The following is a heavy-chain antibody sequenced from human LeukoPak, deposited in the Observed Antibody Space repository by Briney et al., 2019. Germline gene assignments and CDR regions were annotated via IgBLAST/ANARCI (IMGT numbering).Heavy chain of an antibody. J-gene: IGHJ5*02. Sequence: PSETLSLTCTVSGGSINSGSYYWSWIWQPAGRGLEWIGRIYTSGSTNYNPSLKSRVTISVDTSKNQFSLKLSSVTAADTAVYFCARGANNWFDPWGQGTLVTVSS. CDR2: IYTSGST. CDR1: GGSINSGSYY. CDR3: ARGANNWFDP. V-gene: IGHV4-61*02.